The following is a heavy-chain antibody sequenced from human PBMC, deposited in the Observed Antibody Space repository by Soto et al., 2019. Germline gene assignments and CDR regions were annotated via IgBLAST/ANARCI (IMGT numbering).Heavy chain of an antibody. V-gene: IGHV4-39*07. Sequence: SETLALACSACGGCITSSNYVWGWIRRAPGRGPEWIGKIFYNGSTNYRPSLKSRVTISVDTSKNQFSLKLSSVTAADTAVYYCARERRRAARTIAAAFYFDYWGQGTLVTVSS. CDR3: ARERRRAARTIAAAFYFDY. D-gene: IGHD6-13*01. J-gene: IGHJ4*02. CDR2: IFYNGST. CDR1: GGCITSSNYV.